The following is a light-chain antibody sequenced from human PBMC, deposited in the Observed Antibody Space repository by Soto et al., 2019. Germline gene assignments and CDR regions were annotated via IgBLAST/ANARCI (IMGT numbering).Light chain of an antibody. CDR1: QIVSNNY. V-gene: IGKV3-20*01. CDR2: GAF. Sequence: VLTQSPGTLSSSPGGRVSLSCRASQIVSNNYLAWYQQKSGQAPRLLIFGAFNRAPGIPDRFSGSGSVTDFTLTISGLEPEDFAVYFCQQYSGSVLTFGGGTKV. J-gene: IGKJ4*01. CDR3: QQYSGSVLT.